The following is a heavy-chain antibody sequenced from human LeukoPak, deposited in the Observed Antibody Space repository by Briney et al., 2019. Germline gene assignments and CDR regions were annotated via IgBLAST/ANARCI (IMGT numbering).Heavy chain of an antibody. Sequence: GGSLRLSCAASEFTFSSYAMHWVRQAPGKGLEWVAVISDDGNNKYYADSVKGRFTISRDNSKNTLYLQMNSLRTEDTAVFYCARNLGGYSSTWYFGYWGQGTLVTVSS. J-gene: IGHJ4*02. D-gene: IGHD6-13*01. V-gene: IGHV3-30-3*01. CDR2: ISDDGNNK. CDR3: ARNLGGYSSTWYFGY. CDR1: EFTFSSYA.